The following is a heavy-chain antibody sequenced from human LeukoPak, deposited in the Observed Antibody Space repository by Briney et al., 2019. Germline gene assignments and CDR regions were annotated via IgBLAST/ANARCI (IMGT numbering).Heavy chain of an antibody. J-gene: IGHJ4*02. CDR1: GGSISSGSYY. CDR3: AREGGYYGSGSYSGCDY. Sequence: PSQTLSLTCTVSGGSISSGSYYWSWIRQPAGKGLEWIGRIYTSGSTNYNPSLKSRVTISVDTSKNQFSLKLSSVTAADTAVYYCAREGGYYGSGSYSGCDYWGQGTLVTVSS. V-gene: IGHV4-61*02. CDR2: IYTSGST. D-gene: IGHD3-10*01.